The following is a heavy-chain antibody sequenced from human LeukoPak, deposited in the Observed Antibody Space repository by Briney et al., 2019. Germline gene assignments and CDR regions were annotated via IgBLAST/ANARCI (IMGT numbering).Heavy chain of an antibody. CDR2: INPNSGGT. D-gene: IGHD1-26*01. CDR1: GYTFTGYY. V-gene: IGHV1-2*02. J-gene: IGHJ3*02. CDR3: PSLDIVGASGGVVFDI. Sequence: ASVKVSCKASGYTFTGYYMHSVRQAPGQGLEWMGWINPNSGGTNYAQKFHGRVTLNRDTSLSTDYMELSNLKSVDTHGYFCPSLDIVGASGGVVFDIWDRETMVTV.